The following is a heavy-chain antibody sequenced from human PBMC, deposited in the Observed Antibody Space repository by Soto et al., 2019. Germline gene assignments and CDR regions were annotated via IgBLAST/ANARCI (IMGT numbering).Heavy chain of an antibody. CDR2: IYYSGST. CDR1: GGSISSYY. D-gene: IGHD5-12*01. V-gene: IGHV4-59*01. Sequence: SETLSLTCTVSGGSISSYYWSWIRQPPGKGLEWIGYIYYSGSTNYNPSLKSRVTISVDTSKNQFSLKLSSVTAADTAVYYCAGDGDGYNDYFDYWGQGTLVTVSS. CDR3: AGDGDGYNDYFDY. J-gene: IGHJ4*02.